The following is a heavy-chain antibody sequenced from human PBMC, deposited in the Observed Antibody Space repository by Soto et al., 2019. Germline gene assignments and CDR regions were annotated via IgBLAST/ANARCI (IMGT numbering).Heavy chain of an antibody. CDR3: ARGGQNGYYDSRAMVDY. J-gene: IGHJ4*02. D-gene: IGHD3-22*01. Sequence: QVQLVQSGAEVKKPGASVKVSCKASGYTFTSYGISWVRQAPGRGLEWMGWISAYNGNTNYAQKLQGRVTMTTDTATSTAYMELRSLRSDDTAVYYCARGGQNGYYDSRAMVDYWGQGTLVTVSS. CDR2: ISAYNGNT. CDR1: GYTFTSYG. V-gene: IGHV1-18*01.